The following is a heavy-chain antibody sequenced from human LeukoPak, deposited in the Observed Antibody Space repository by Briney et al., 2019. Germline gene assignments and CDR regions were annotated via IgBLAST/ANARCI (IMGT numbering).Heavy chain of an antibody. CDR2: INQDGDEK. CDR1: GFTFKNSW. J-gene: IGHJ4*02. CDR3: ARRYFDY. Sequence: GGSLRLSCAASGFTFKNSWMSWVRQAPGKGLEWVANINQDGDEKYYVDSVKGRFTISRDNAKNSLFLQMNSLRAEDTAVYYCARRYFDYWGQGTLVTVSS. V-gene: IGHV3-7*01.